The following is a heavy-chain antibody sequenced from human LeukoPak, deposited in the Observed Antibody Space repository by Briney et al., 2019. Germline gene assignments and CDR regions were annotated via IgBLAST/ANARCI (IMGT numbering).Heavy chain of an antibody. CDR2: ISSSSYI. Sequence: GGSLRLSCVGSGFLFKLFAVGWVRQAPGKGLEWVSSISSSSYIYYADSVKGRFTISRDNAKNSLYLQMNSLRAEDTAVYYCARDSGSRYFDYWGQGTLVTVSS. V-gene: IGHV3-21*01. CDR1: GFLFKLFA. D-gene: IGHD1-26*01. CDR3: ARDSGSRYFDY. J-gene: IGHJ4*02.